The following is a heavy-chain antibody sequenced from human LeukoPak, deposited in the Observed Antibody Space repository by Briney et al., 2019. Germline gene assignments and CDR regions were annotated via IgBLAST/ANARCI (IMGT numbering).Heavy chain of an antibody. V-gene: IGHV3-30*18. CDR2: ISYDGSNK. D-gene: IGHD5-12*01. Sequence: GGSLRLSCAASGFTFSSYGMHWVRQAPGKGLEWGAVISYDGSNKYYADSVKGRFTISRDNSKNTLYLQMNSLRAEDTAVHYCAKEVADAFAIWGQGSMVTVSS. CDR1: GFTFSSYG. CDR3: AKEVADAFAI. J-gene: IGHJ3*02.